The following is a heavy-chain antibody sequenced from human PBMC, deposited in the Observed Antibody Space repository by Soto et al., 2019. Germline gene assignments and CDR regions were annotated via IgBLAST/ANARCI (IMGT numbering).Heavy chain of an antibody. CDR1: LVAFINYG. Sequence: LRLSFXASLVAFINYGIHWVRDAACKGLEWVAVISYDGSNKYYADSVKGRFTISRDNSENTLYLQMKSLRAEDTAVYYCAKDMPNSRFDWFEYRGQGTLVTVYS. CDR2: ISYDGSNK. J-gene: IGHJ4*02. V-gene: IGHV3-30*18. CDR3: AKDMPNSRFDWFEY. D-gene: IGHD3-9*01.